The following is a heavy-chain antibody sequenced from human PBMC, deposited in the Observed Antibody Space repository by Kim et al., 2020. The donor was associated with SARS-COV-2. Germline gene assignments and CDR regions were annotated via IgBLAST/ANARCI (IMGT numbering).Heavy chain of an antibody. CDR1: GFTFSSYG. D-gene: IGHD1-26*01. J-gene: IGHJ6*02. CDR2: IWYDGSNK. CDR3: ARDGLENSGSFYYYYVMDV. V-gene: IGHV3-33*01. Sequence: GGSLRLSCAASGFTFSSYGMHWVRQAPGKGLEWVAVIWYDGSNKYYADSVKGRFTISRDNSKNTLYLQMNSLRAEDTAVYYCARDGLENSGSFYYYYVMDVWGQGTTVTVSS.